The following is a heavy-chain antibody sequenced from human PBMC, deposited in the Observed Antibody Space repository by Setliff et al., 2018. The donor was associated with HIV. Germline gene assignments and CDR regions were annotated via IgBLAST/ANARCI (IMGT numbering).Heavy chain of an antibody. V-gene: IGHV4-59*12. J-gene: IGHJ4*02. Sequence: PSETLSLTCTVSGGSISPYYWSWIRQPPGKGLEWIGYISHRGSTDYNPSLKSRVTISVDTSKNQFSLNLSSVTAADTAVYYCARSAYDSSGLPYWGQGTLVTVSS. CDR3: ARSAYDSSGLPY. D-gene: IGHD3-22*01. CDR1: GGSISPYY. CDR2: ISHRGST.